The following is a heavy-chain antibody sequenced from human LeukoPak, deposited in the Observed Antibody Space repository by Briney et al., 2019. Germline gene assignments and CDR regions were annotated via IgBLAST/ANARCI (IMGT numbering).Heavy chain of an antibody. Sequence: ASVKVSCKASGYTFTSYGISWVRQAPGQGLEWMGWISAYNGNTNYAQKLQGRVTMTTDTSTSTAYMELRSLRSDDTAVYYCARDYYDYVWGSYRDWGQGTLVTVSS. D-gene: IGHD3-16*02. J-gene: IGHJ4*02. V-gene: IGHV1-18*01. CDR2: ISAYNGNT. CDR3: ARDYYDYVWGSYRD. CDR1: GYTFTSYG.